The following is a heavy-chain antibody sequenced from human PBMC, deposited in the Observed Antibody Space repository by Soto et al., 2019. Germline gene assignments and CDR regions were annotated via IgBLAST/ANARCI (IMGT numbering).Heavy chain of an antibody. Sequence: ASVKVSCKASGYTFTSYAMHWVRQAPGQRLEWMGWINAGNGNTKYSQKFQGRVTITRDTSASTAYMELSSLRSEDTAVYYCARGNGRFSSGWYGPAEYFQHWGQGTLVTVSS. D-gene: IGHD6-19*01. CDR1: GYTFTSYA. CDR2: INAGNGNT. J-gene: IGHJ1*01. CDR3: ARGNGRFSSGWYGPAEYFQH. V-gene: IGHV1-3*01.